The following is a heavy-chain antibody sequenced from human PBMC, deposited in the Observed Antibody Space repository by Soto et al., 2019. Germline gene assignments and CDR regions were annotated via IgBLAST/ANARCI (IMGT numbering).Heavy chain of an antibody. CDR3: TINRDSSGPL. Sequence: PGGSLRLSCVVSTFTFSNAWMSWVRQAPGKGLEWVGRIKSKTDGGTTDYAAPVKGRFTISRDDSKNTLYLQMNSLKTEDTAVYYCTINRDSSGPLWGQGTLVTVSS. J-gene: IGHJ4*02. D-gene: IGHD6-19*01. V-gene: IGHV3-15*01. CDR2: IKSKTDGGTT. CDR1: TFTFSNAW.